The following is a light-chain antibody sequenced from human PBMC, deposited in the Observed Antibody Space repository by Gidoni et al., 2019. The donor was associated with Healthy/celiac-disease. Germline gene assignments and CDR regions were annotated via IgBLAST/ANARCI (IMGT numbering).Light chain of an antibody. V-gene: IGKV2-28*01. Sequence: DMVMTQSPLSLPVTPGEPSSIPCRSSQSHLHSNGYNYLDWYLQKPGQSPQLLIYLGSNRASGVPDRFSGSGSGTDFTLKISRVEAEDVGVYYCMQALQTITFGQGTRLEIK. CDR1: QSHLHSNGYNY. J-gene: IGKJ5*01. CDR2: LGS. CDR3: MQALQTIT.